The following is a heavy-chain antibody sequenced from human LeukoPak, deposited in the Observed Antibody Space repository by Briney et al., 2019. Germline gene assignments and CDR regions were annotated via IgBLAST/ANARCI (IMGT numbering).Heavy chain of an antibody. CDR2: IHYSGST. Sequence: PSETLSLTCTVSGGSISTYYWSWIRQPPGKGLEWIGYIHYSGSTSYNPSLKSRISISVDTSKNQLSLILNSVTAADTAVYYCARGYEGMDVWGQGTTVTVSS. V-gene: IGHV4-59*01. CDR1: GGSISTYY. J-gene: IGHJ6*02. CDR3: ARGYEGMDV.